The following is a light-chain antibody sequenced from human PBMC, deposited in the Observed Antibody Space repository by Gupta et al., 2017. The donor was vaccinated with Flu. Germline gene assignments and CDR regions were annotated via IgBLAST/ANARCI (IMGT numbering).Light chain of an antibody. J-gene: IGKJ1*01. V-gene: IGKV4-1*01. CDR3: QQYYSTPWT. CDR2: GAS. CDR1: QSVLYSSNNKNY. Sequence: DIVMTQSPDSLAVSLCERATITCKSSQSVLYSSNNKNYLAWYQQKPGQPPKLLIYGASTRESGVPDRFSGSGSGTDFTLTISSLQAEDVAVYYCQQYYSTPWTFGQGTKVEIK.